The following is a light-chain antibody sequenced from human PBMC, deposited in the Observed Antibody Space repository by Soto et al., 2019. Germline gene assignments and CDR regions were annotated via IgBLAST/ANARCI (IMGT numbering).Light chain of an antibody. J-gene: IGKJ5*01. Sequence: EIVLTQSPGTMALSPGERATLSCRASQSVSSSYLAWYQQKPGQAPRLIIYGASSRATGIPDRFSGSGSGTDFTLTISRLEPEDFAVYYCQQHGSSPSITFGQGTRLEIK. V-gene: IGKV3-20*01. CDR1: QSVSSSY. CDR3: QQHGSSPSIT. CDR2: GAS.